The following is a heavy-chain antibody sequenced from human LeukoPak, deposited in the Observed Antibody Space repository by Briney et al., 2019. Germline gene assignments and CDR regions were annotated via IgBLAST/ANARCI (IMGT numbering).Heavy chain of an antibody. D-gene: IGHD2-8*01. Sequence: PGGSLRLSCAASGFSVSGTYMSWVRQAPGKGLEWVSVIYSGGSTYYADSVKGRFTISRDNSKNTLFLQMNSLRTDDTAVYYCARDRGVYDRGFDYWGQGTLVTVSS. V-gene: IGHV3-66*02. CDR3: ARDRGVYDRGFDY. CDR1: GFSVSGTY. J-gene: IGHJ4*02. CDR2: IYSGGST.